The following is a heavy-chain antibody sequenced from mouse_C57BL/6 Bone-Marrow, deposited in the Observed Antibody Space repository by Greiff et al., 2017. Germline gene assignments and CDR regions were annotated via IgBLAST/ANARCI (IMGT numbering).Heavy chain of an antibody. J-gene: IGHJ4*01. CDR2: ISSGGSYT. Sequence: EVQRVESGGDLVKPGGSLKLSCAASGFTFSSYGMSWVRQTPDKRLEWVATISSGGSYTYYPDSVKGRFTISRDNAKNTLYLQMRSLKSEDTAMYYCATTVLAGAMDYWGQGTSVTVSS. CDR1: GFTFSSYG. CDR3: ATTVLAGAMDY. V-gene: IGHV5-6*01.